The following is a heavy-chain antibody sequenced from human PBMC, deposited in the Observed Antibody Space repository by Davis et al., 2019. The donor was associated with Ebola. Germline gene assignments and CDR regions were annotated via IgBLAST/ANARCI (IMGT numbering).Heavy chain of an antibody. CDR1: GFTFSSYC. CDR3: ARDFPNYYDFWSGYFGY. D-gene: IGHD3-3*01. J-gene: IGHJ4*02. V-gene: IGHV3-7*03. CDR2: IKQDGSEK. Sequence: GGSLRLSCAASGFTFSSYCMSCVRQAPGKGLEWVANIKQDGSEKDYVDSVKGRFTISRDNAKNSLYLQMNSLRAEDTAVYYCARDFPNYYDFWSGYFGYWGQGTLVTVSS.